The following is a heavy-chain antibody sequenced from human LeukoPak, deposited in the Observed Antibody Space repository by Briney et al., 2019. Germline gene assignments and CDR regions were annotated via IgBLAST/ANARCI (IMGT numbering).Heavy chain of an antibody. D-gene: IGHD6-13*01. CDR2: IYYSGST. CDR3: ARALGGIAAADY. CDR1: GGSISSYY. J-gene: IGHJ4*02. V-gene: IGHV4-59*01. Sequence: SETLSLTCTVSGGSISSYYWSWIRQPPGKGLEWIGYIYYSGSTNYNPSLKSRVTISVDTPKNQFSLKLSSVTAADTAVYYCARALGGIAAADYWGQGTLVTVSS.